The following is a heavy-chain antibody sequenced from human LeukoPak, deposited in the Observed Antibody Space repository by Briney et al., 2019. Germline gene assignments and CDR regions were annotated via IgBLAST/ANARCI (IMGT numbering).Heavy chain of an antibody. CDR3: ARHPDCTRTSCYVDYYGMDV. D-gene: IGHD2-2*01. V-gene: IGHV5-51*01. CDR2: INPGDSDT. CDR1: EYMFTSYC. Sequence: GESLKISCKDSEYMFTSYCIGCVRQMPGKGLEWMANINPGDSDTRYSPSFQGQVTISADKSITTAYLQWSSLKASDTAMYYCARHPDCTRTSCYVDYYGMDVWGQGTTVTVSS. J-gene: IGHJ6*02.